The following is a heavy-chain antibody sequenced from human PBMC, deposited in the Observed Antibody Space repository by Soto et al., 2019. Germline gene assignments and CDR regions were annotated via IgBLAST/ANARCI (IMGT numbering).Heavy chain of an antibody. Sequence: SETLSLTCTVSGGSISNHSWSWIRQPPGKGPEWIGYVYHSGTTNYNPSLESRVTISLDTSKNQFSLKLSSVTAADTAVYYCARERHDYYDSSGYLDYWGQGTLVT. CDR1: GGSISNHS. CDR3: ARERHDYYDSSGYLDY. D-gene: IGHD3-22*01. CDR2: VYHSGTT. J-gene: IGHJ4*02. V-gene: IGHV4-59*11.